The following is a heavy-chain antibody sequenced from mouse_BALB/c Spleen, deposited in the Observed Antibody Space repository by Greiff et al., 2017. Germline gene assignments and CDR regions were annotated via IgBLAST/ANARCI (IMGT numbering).Heavy chain of an antibody. CDR1: GFSLTSYD. J-gene: IGHJ2*01. D-gene: IGHD1-1*01. V-gene: IGHV2-9-2*01. CDR2: IWTGGGT. Sequence: VKLVESGPGLVAPSQSLSITCTVSGFSLTSYDISWIRQPPGKGLEWLGVIWTGGGTNYNSAFMSRLSISKDNSKSQVFLKMNSLQTDDTAIYYCVRVQVYGGPFDYWGQGTTLTVSS. CDR3: VRVQVYGGPFDY.